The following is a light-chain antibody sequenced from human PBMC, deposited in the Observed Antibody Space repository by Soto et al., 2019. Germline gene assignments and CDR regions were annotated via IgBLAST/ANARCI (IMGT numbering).Light chain of an antibody. J-gene: IGKJ4*01. CDR3: QQFNGFPLT. CDR2: DAS. CDR1: QDIGSA. Sequence: SQLTQSPSSLSASVGERVTITCRAGQDIGSALAWYQQSPGKATKLLLYDASNLESGVPSRFSGSGSGTDFTLTITSLRPEDFATYYCQQFNGFPLTFGGGNKVQIK. V-gene: IGKV1-13*02.